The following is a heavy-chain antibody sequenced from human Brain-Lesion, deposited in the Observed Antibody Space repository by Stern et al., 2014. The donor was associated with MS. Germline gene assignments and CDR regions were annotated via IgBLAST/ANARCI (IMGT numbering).Heavy chain of an antibody. CDR1: GYIFTGYY. D-gene: IGHD3-3*01. CDR2: INPNNGGT. Sequence: QVQLVQSGAEVKKPGASVKVSCKTSGYIFTGYYIHWGRQAPGKGLEWMAWINPNNGGTTYAQKFQGRVTMSRDTSISTAYVELSSLTSDDTAVYYCARDQRGITIFGVVTDYYYLGMDVWGQGTTVTVSS. V-gene: IGHV1-2*02. CDR3: ARDQRGITIFGVVTDYYYLGMDV. J-gene: IGHJ6*02.